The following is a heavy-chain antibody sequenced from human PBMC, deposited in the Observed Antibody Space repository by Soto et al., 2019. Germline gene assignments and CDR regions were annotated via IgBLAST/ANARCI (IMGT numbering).Heavy chain of an antibody. Sequence: PSETLSLACTVSGGSMSGYSWSWIRQPPGRGLEWIGHISNSGTANYSPSLKSRLTMSVDTSKNQISLKVTSVTAADTAVYYCASSGAGGGDYWGQGILVTVSS. CDR3: ASSGAGGGDY. J-gene: IGHJ4*02. V-gene: IGHV4-59*01. D-gene: IGHD3-10*01. CDR2: ISNSGTA. CDR1: GGSMSGYS.